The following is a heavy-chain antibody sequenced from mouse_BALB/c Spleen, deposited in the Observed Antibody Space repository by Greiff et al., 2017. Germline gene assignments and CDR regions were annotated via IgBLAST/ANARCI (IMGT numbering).Heavy chain of an antibody. Sequence: VQVVESGAELVRPGTSVRVSCKASGYAFTNYFIEWVKQRPGQGLEWIGVINPGSGGTNYNEKFKGKATLTADKSSSTAYMQLSSLTSDDAAVYFCARTNYYGTGVAYWGQGTLVTVSA. V-gene: IGHV1-54*01. D-gene: IGHD1-2*01. J-gene: IGHJ3*01. CDR1: GYAFTNYF. CDR3: ARTNYYGTGVAY. CDR2: INPGSGGT.